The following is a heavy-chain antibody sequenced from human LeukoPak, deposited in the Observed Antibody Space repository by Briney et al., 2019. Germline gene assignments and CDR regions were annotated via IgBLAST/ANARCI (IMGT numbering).Heavy chain of an antibody. CDR1: GDFLSSGSYY. J-gene: IGHJ4*02. Sequence: PSETLSLTCTVSGDFLSSGSYYWGWIRQSPGKGLEWVSGISGSGGDTYYADSVKGRFTISRDNSKNTLYLQMNSLRAEDTAVYYCAKDRSCTNNICHGDFDYWGQGTLVTVSS. CDR2: ISGSGGDT. CDR3: AKDRSCTNNICHGDFDY. D-gene: IGHD2-8*01. V-gene: IGHV3-23*01.